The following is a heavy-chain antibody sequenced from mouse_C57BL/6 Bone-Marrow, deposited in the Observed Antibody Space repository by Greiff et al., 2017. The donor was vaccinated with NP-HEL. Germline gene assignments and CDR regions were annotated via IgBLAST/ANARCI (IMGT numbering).Heavy chain of an antibody. CDR1: GYTFTDYN. CDR2: INPNNGGT. D-gene: IGHD2-2*01. CDR3: GRRDYGYDEAWFAY. Sequence: VQLKESGPELVKPGASVKIPCKASGYTFTDYNMDWVKQSPGKSLEWIGDINPNNGGTIYNQKFKGKATLTVDKSSSTAYMERRSLTSEDTADYYCGRRDYGYDEAWFAYWGQGTLVTVSA. V-gene: IGHV1-18*01. J-gene: IGHJ3*01.